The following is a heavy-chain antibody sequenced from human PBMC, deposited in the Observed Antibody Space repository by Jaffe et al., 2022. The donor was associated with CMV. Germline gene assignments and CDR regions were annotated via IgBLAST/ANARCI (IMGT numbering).Heavy chain of an antibody. D-gene: IGHD6-13*01. V-gene: IGHV1-3*01. J-gene: IGHJ3*02. CDR1: GYTFTSYA. CDR2: INAGNGNT. Sequence: QVQLVQSGAEVKKPGASVKVSCKASGYTFTSYAMHWVRQAPGQRLEWMGWINAGNGNTKYSQKFQGRVTITRDTSASTAYMELSSLRSEDTAVYYCARDLVIAAARTDAFDIWGQGTMVTVSS. CDR3: ARDLVIAAARTDAFDI.